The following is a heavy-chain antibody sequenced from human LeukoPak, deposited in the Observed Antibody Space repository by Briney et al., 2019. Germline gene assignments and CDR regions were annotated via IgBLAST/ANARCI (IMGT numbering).Heavy chain of an antibody. CDR3: ASDRQLHYFDY. Sequence: PSGSLRLSCAASGFTFSGYGMHWVRQAPGKGLEWVAVIWYDGSNKYYADSVKGRFTISRDSSKNTLYLQMNSLRAEDTGVYYCASDRQLHYFDYWGQGTLVTVSS. V-gene: IGHV3-33*01. J-gene: IGHJ4*02. D-gene: IGHD2-2*01. CDR2: IWYDGSNK. CDR1: GFTFSGYG.